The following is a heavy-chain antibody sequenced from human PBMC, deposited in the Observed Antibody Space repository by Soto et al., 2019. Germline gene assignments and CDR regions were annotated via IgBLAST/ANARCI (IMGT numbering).Heavy chain of an antibody. Sequence: GGSLRLSCVASGFTFGSYGMHWVRQAPGKGLEWVAVISYDGSNKYYADSVKGRFSISRDSSKNTLYLQMNSLRAEDTAAYFCAKAVTDFYYYYYGMDVWGQGTTVTVSS. D-gene: IGHD2-21*02. CDR1: GFTFGSYG. CDR2: ISYDGSNK. J-gene: IGHJ6*02. CDR3: AKAVTDFYYYYYGMDV. V-gene: IGHV3-30*18.